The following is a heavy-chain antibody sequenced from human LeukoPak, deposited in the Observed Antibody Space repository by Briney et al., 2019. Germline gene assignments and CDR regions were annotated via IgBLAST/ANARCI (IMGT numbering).Heavy chain of an antibody. CDR3: TRAGDDYVWEDFDY. Sequence: PGGSLRLSCAASGFTFSGSTMHWVRQASGKGLEWVGRIRSKANSYATAYAASVKGRFTISRDDSKNTANLQMNSLKTEDTAVYYCTRAGDDYVWEDFDYWGQGTLVTVSS. CDR2: IRSKANSYAT. CDR1: GFTFSGST. J-gene: IGHJ4*02. D-gene: IGHD3-16*01. V-gene: IGHV3-73*01.